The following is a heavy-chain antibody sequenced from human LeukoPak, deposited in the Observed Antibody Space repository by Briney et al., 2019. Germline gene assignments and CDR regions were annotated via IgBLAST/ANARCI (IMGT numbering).Heavy chain of an antibody. V-gene: IGHV3-21*01. J-gene: IGHJ3*02. CDR3: ARSITVPAATVPGAFDI. CDR2: ISSSSSYI. Sequence: PGGSLRLSCAASGFTFSSYSMNWVRQAPGKGLEWVSSISSSSSYIYYADSVKGRFTISRDNAKNSLYLQMNSLRAEDTAVYYCARSITVPAATVPGAFDIWGQGTMVTVSS. CDR1: GFTFSSYS. D-gene: IGHD2-2*01.